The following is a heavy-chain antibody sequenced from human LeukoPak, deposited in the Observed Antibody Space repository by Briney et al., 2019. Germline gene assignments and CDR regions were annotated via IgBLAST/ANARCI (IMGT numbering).Heavy chain of an antibody. CDR1: GGSFSCYY. V-gene: IGHV4-34*01. D-gene: IGHD3-22*01. Sequence: SEPLSLTCAVYGGSFSCYYWSWIRPPPGKGLEWIGEINHSGSTNYNPSLKSRVTISVDTSKNQFSLKLSSVTAADTAVYYCARGEFYDSSGYYGLADYWGQGTLVTVSS. J-gene: IGHJ4*02. CDR3: ARGEFYDSSGYYGLADY. CDR2: INHSGST.